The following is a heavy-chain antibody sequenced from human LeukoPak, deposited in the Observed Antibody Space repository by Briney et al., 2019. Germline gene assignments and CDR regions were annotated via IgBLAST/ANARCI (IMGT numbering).Heavy chain of an antibody. CDR1: GGSISSYY. Sequence: SETLSLTCTVSGGSISSYYWSWIRQPPGKGLEWIGYIYYSGSTNYNPSLKSRVTISVDTSKNQFSLKLSSVTAADTAVYYCARFTTFGLYYFDSWGQGTLVTVSS. J-gene: IGHJ4*02. V-gene: IGHV4-59*01. CDR2: IYYSGST. D-gene: IGHD3-3*01. CDR3: ARFTTFGLYYFDS.